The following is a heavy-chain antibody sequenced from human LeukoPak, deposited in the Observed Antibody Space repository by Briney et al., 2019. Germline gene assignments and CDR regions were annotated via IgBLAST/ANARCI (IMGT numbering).Heavy chain of an antibody. J-gene: IGHJ6*03. D-gene: IGHD2-15*01. Sequence: PWETLSLTCSVSGYSISNGYDWGWIRQPPGKGLEWIGNIYHSGSTYYNPSLQSRVTISVDTSKNQFSLKVSSVTAADTAVYYCAREDRNYYYMDVWGKGTTVTVSS. V-gene: IGHV4-38-2*02. CDR2: IYHSGST. CDR1: GYSISNGYD. CDR3: AREDRNYYYMDV.